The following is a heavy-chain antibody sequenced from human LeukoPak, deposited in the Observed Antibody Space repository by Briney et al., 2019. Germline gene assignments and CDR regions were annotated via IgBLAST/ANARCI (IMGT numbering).Heavy chain of an antibody. CDR2: IYSGGST. J-gene: IGHJ6*03. D-gene: IGHD1-1*01. CDR1: GFTVSSNY. V-gene: IGHV3-53*01. CDR3: AKGWNYYYYYYMDV. Sequence: PGGSLRLSCAASGFTVSSNYMSWVRQAPGKGLEWVSVIYSGGSTYYADSVKGRFTISRDSSKNTLYLQMNSLRAEDTAVYYCAKGWNYYYYYYMDVWGKGTTVTVSS.